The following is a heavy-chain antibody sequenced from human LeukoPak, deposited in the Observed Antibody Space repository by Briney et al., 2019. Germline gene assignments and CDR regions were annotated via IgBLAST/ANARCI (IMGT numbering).Heavy chain of an antibody. CDR3: ARDAGGIYGSGTGDYMDV. CDR2: ISDSSSTI. Sequence: GGSLRLSCAASGFTFSSYSMNWVRQAPGKGLEWVSYISDSSSTIYYADSVKGRFTISRDNAKNSLYLQMNSLRAEDTAVYYCARDAGGIYGSGTGDYMDVWGKGTTVTVSS. D-gene: IGHD3-10*01. J-gene: IGHJ6*03. CDR1: GFTFSSYS. V-gene: IGHV3-48*01.